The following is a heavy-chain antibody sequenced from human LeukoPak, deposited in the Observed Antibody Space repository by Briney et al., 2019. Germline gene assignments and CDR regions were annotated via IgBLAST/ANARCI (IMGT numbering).Heavy chain of an antibody. CDR3: ARLHSAVYYGDAFDI. Sequence: LAGGSLRLSCAVSGFTFSSYWMTWVRQAPGKGLEWVAEIKEDGSEKYYVDSVKGRFTVSRDNVKNSLFLQMNSLRVEDTAAYYCARLHSAVYYGDAFDIWGQGTMVTVSS. J-gene: IGHJ3*02. CDR2: IKEDGSEK. D-gene: IGHD3-10*01. V-gene: IGHV3-7*03. CDR1: GFTFSSYW.